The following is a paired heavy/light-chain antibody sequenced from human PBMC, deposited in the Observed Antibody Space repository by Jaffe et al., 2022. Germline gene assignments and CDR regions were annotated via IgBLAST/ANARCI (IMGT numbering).Heavy chain of an antibody. CDR1: GGSINSGPYY. J-gene: IGHJ3*01. CDR3: ATGYSSSWYEVTFDV. V-gene: IGHV4-61*02. CDR2: IDMSGST. Sequence: QVQLQESGPGLVKPSQTLSLTCTVSGGSINSGPYYWSWIRQPAGKGLEWLGRIDMSGSTNYNPSLKSRVTVSVDTSKNQFSLKLTSVIAADTATYYCATGYSSSWYEVTFDVWGQGTLVIVSS. D-gene: IGHD6-13*01.
Light chain of an antibody. Sequence: SYVLTQPPSVSVAPGQTARITCGGNNIVRKSVAWYQQRPGQAPVLVIYDNNDRPSGIPERFSGSGSGNTATLTISRVEAADEADYYCQVWDNVNDLYVFGPGTKVTVL. CDR2: DNN. CDR1: NIVRKS. V-gene: IGLV3-21*02. CDR3: QVWDNVNDLYV. J-gene: IGLJ1*01.